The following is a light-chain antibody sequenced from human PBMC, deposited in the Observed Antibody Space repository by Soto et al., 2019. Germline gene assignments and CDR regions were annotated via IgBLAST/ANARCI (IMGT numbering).Light chain of an antibody. CDR3: HQYGSSPLT. Sequence: EIVLTQSPGTLSLSPGERAILTCRASQSVTSSFLTVYQQRPGQAPRPLIYVASTRPSGIPDRFSGSGSGTDNTLTISRLAPEDFATYYCHQYGSSPLTFGPGTKVDIK. V-gene: IGKV3-20*01. J-gene: IGKJ3*01. CDR2: VAS. CDR1: QSVTSSF.